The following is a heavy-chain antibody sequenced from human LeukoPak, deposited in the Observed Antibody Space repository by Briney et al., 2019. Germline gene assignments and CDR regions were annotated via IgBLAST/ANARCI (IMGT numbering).Heavy chain of an antibody. CDR3: AKRASGHENN. J-gene: IGHJ4*02. CDR2: ISGSGGGT. D-gene: IGHD5-12*01. CDR1: GFTFSSYV. Sequence: GGSLRLSCAASGFTFSSYVMSWVRQALGKGLEWVSGISGSGGGTYYADSVKGRFTISRDNSKNTLYLQMNSLRPDDTAVYYCAKRASGHENNWGQGTLVTVSS. V-gene: IGHV3-23*01.